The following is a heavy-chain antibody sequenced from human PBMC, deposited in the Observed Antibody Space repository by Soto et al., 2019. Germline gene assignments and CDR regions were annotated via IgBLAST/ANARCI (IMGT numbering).Heavy chain of an antibody. Sequence: QVRLEESGGGVVQPGGSLRLSCAASGFTFSDYGMDWVRQAPGKGLEWVALISYDGRNKHYADSVKGRFSISRDNSRNTLFLQLNNVRAEDTAVYYCAKDHSQEHYYLDYWGRGALVAVSS. D-gene: IGHD1-26*01. CDR3: AKDHSQEHYYLDY. V-gene: IGHV3-30*18. J-gene: IGHJ4*02. CDR2: ISYDGRNK. CDR1: GFTFSDYG.